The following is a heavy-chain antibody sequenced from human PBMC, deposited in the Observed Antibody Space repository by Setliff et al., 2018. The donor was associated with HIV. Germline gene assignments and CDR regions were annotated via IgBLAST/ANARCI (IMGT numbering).Heavy chain of an antibody. CDR1: GGSFSDFY. J-gene: IGHJ4*02. Sequence: SETLSLTCAVFGGSFSDFYWSWIRQPPGKGLEWIGEISYSGSTVYNPSLKSRVTMSVDASKNLVSLNLNSVTAADTAIYYCARGVPLLPPNFWGQGTLVTVSS. D-gene: IGHD2-15*01. CDR2: ISYSGST. V-gene: IGHV4-34*01. CDR3: ARGVPLLPPNF.